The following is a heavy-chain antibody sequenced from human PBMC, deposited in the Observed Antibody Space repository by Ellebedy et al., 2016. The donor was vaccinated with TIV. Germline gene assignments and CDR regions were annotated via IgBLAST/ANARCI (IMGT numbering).Heavy chain of an antibody. CDR1: GFTFSSYW. J-gene: IGHJ5*02. D-gene: IGHD3-9*01. CDR2: IKQDGSEK. Sequence: PGGYLRLSCAASGFTFSSYWMSWVRQAPGKGLEWVANIKQDGSEKYYVDSVKGRFTISRDNAKNSLYLQMNSLRAEDTAVYYCARDQAVLRYFGNWFDPWGQGTLVTVSS. V-gene: IGHV3-7*01. CDR3: ARDQAVLRYFGNWFDP.